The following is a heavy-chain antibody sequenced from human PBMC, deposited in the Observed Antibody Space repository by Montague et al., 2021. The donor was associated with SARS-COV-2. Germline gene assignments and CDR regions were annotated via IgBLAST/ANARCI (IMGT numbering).Heavy chain of an antibody. CDR1: GSIFSSYE. J-gene: IGHJ6*02. D-gene: IGHD2-21*01. CDR2: ISSSGGGSTK. CDR3: ARDRDWDDWCGMDV. V-gene: IGHV3-48*03. Sequence: SLRLSLSASGSIFSSYEMNWVRQAPGKGLEWISYISSSGGGSTKHYTDSVKGRFTISRDNAKNSLYLQMNSPRVEDTAIYYCARDRDWDDWCGMDVWGQGTTVTVSS.